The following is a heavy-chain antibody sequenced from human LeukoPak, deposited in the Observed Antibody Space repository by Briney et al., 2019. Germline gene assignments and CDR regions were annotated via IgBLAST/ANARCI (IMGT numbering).Heavy chain of an antibody. CDR3: ARVSGWFFDY. Sequence: PSETLSLTCTVSGGSISNYYWSWIRQPPGKALEWIGYIYYTGTTKYNPSLKSRATISLDTSKNQFSLKLSSVTAADTAVYYCARVSGWFFDYWGQGTLVTVSS. V-gene: IGHV4-59*12. J-gene: IGHJ4*02. CDR1: GGSISNYY. CDR2: IYYTGTT. D-gene: IGHD6-19*01.